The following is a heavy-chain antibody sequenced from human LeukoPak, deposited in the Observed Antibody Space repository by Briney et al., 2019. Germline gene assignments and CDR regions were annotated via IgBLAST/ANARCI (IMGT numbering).Heavy chain of an antibody. D-gene: IGHD5-18*01. Sequence: SETLSLTCAVYGGSFSGYYWSWIRQPPGKGLEWIGEINHSGSTNYNPSLKSRVAISVDTSKNQFSLKLSSVTAADTAVYYCARGVARYSYGYPHPHFDYWGQGTLVTVSS. CDR1: GGSFSGYY. J-gene: IGHJ4*02. CDR2: INHSGST. CDR3: ARGVARYSYGYPHPHFDY. V-gene: IGHV4-34*01.